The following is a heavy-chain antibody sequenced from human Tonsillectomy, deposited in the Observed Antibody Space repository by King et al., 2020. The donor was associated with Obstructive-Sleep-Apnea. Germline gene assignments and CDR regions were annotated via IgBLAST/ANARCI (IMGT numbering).Heavy chain of an antibody. D-gene: IGHD3-16*01. Sequence: VQLVESGGGLVQPGGSVRLSCGASGFTFSSYWMTWVRQAPGKGLEWVSNIKQDGSVKKYEDSVKGRFTISRDNAKKSGFLQMNSLTAEDTAVYYCAREYWGPDYWGQGTLVTVSS. CDR2: IKQDGSVK. J-gene: IGHJ4*02. V-gene: IGHV3-7*01. CDR3: AREYWGPDY. CDR1: GFTFSSYW.